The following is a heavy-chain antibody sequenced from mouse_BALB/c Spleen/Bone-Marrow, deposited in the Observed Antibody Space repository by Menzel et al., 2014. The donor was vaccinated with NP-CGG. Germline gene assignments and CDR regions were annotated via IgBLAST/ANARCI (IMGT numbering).Heavy chain of an antibody. CDR1: GYTFTSYW. CDR2: IYPSDSYT. Sequence: VQLQQSGTDLVRPGASVKLSCKASGYTFTSYWINWVKQRPGQGLEWIGNIYPSDSYTNYNQKFKDKAPLTVDKSSSTAYMHLSSPTSEDSAVYYCTRDDGGFAYWGQGTLVTVSA. J-gene: IGHJ3*01. D-gene: IGHD2-3*01. V-gene: IGHV1-69*02. CDR3: TRDDGGFAY.